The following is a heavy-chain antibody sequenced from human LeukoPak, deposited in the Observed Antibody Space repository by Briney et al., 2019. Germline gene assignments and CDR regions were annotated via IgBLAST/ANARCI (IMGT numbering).Heavy chain of an antibody. CDR2: IIPIFGTA. Sequence: SVKVSCKASGGTFSSYAISWVRQAPGQGLKWMGGIIPIFGTANYAQKFQGRVTITTDESTSTAYMELSSLRSEDTAVYYCARVGYYDSSRGSWSDPWGQGTLVTVSS. J-gene: IGHJ5*02. CDR3: ARVGYYDSSRGSWSDP. CDR1: GGTFSSYA. V-gene: IGHV1-69*05. D-gene: IGHD3-22*01.